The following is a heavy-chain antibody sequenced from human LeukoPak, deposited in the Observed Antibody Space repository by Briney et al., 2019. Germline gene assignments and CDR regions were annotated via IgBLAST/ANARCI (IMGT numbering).Heavy chain of an antibody. CDR3: ARSLYSTSGYFDY. V-gene: IGHV5-51*01. Sequence: GESLKISCKGSGYSFTSYWIGWVRQMPGKGLEWMEIIYPGDSDTRYSPSFQGQVTISADKSISTAYLQWSSLKASDTAMFYCARSLYSTSGYFDYWGQGTLVTVSS. CDR1: GYSFTSYW. D-gene: IGHD6-6*01. J-gene: IGHJ4*02. CDR2: IYPGDSDT.